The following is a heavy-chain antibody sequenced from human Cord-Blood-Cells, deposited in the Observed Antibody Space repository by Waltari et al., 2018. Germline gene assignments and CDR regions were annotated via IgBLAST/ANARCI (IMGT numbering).Heavy chain of an antibody. CDR1: GLTFDDYA. CDR3: AKDGDFYYYGMDV. V-gene: IGHV3-9*01. CDR2: ISWNSGSI. D-gene: IGHD3-10*01. J-gene: IGHJ6*02. Sequence: EVQLVESGGGLVQPGRSLRLSCAASGLTFDDYAMHWFWKAPGKGREWVSGISWNSGSIGYADSVKGRFTISRDNAKNSLYLQMNSLRAEDTALYYCAKDGDFYYYGMDVWGQGTTVTVSS.